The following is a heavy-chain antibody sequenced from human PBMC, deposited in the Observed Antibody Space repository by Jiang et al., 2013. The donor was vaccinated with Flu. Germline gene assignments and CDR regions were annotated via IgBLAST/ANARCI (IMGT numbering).Heavy chain of an antibody. CDR3: ASSGYSYGPGGYYYYGMDV. Sequence: IPIFGTANYAQKFQGRVTITADESTSTAYMELSSLRSEDTAVYYCASSGYSYGPGGYYYYGMDVWGQGTTVTVSS. D-gene: IGHD5-18*01. J-gene: IGHJ6*02. V-gene: IGHV1-69*01. CDR2: IPIFGTA.